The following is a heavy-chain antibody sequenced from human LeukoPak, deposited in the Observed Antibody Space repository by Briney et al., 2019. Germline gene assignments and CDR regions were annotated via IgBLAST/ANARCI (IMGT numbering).Heavy chain of an antibody. V-gene: IGHV1-69*13. CDR2: IIPIFGTA. D-gene: IGHD5-12*01. J-gene: IGHJ2*01. Sequence: ASVKVSCKASGGTFSSYAISWVRQAPGQGLERMGGIIPIFGTANYAQKFQGRVTITADESTSTAYMELGSLRSEDTAVYYCARDRATAWYFDLWGRGTLVTVSS. CDR3: ARDRATAWYFDL. CDR1: GGTFSSYA.